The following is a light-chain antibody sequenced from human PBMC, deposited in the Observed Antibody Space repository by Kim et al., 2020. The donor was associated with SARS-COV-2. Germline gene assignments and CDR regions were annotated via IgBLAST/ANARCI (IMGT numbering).Light chain of an antibody. V-gene: IGKV1-5*03. CDR1: QSIRVS. CDR2: KAS. J-gene: IGKJ1*01. Sequence: ESVGDRVTIACRASQSIRVSLAWYQQKPGEAPELLIYKASSLQSGVPSRFSGSGSGTEFTLTISSLQPDDFATYFCQQYSTYPWTFGQGTKVDIK. CDR3: QQYSTYPWT.